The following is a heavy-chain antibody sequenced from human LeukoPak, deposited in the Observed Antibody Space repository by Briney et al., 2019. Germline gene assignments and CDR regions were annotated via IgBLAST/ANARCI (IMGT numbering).Heavy chain of an antibody. CDR3: ARESGTSWVVVGAFDI. CDR1: GFTFSSYA. Sequence: GGSLRLSCAASGFTFSSYAMSWVRQAPGKGLEWVSGISGSGGRTHYADSVNGRFTISRDNAKNSLYLQMNSLRDEDTAVYYCARESGTSWVVVGAFDIWGQGTMVTVSS. D-gene: IGHD2-15*01. J-gene: IGHJ3*02. CDR2: ISGSGGRT. V-gene: IGHV3-23*01.